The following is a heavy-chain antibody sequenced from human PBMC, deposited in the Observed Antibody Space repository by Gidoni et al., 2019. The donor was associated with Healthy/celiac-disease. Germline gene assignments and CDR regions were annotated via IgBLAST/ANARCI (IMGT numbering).Heavy chain of an antibody. CDR3: ARDPQGAYMIVVVSGWFDP. Sequence: QVQLVESGGGVVQPGRSLRLSCAASGFTFSSYAMNWVRQAPGKGLEWVAVISYDGSNKYYADSVKGRFTISRDNSKNTLYLQMNSLRAEDTAVYYCARDPQGAYMIVVVSGWFDPWGQGTLVTVSS. J-gene: IGHJ5*02. CDR2: ISYDGSNK. CDR1: GFTFSSYA. V-gene: IGHV3-30*04. D-gene: IGHD3-22*01.